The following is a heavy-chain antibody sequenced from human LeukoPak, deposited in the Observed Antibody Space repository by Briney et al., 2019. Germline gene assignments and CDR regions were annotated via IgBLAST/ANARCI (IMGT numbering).Heavy chain of an antibody. CDR2: ISYDGSNK. J-gene: IGHJ5*02. CDR1: GFTFSSYA. CDR3: ARSGTGTARINWFDP. V-gene: IGHV3-30-3*01. Sequence: GGSLRLSCAASGFTFSSYAMHWVRQAPGKGLEWVAVISYDGSNKYYADSVKGRFTISRDNSKNTLYLQMNSLRAEDTAVYYCARSGTGTARINWFDPWGQGTLVTVSS. D-gene: IGHD1-1*01.